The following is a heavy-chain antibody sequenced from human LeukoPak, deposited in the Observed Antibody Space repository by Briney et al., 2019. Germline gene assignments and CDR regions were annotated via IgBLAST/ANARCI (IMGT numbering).Heavy chain of an antibody. Sequence: SETLSLTCTVSGGSISTSNYYWGWIRQPPGKGLEWIGNIFYSGSTYYSPSLKSRVTISLDTSRNQFSLKLSSVTAADTAVYYCARDHRPPYYGSGSYILITNWFDPWGQGTLVTVSS. J-gene: IGHJ5*02. CDR3: ARDHRPPYYGSGSYILITNWFDP. V-gene: IGHV4-39*07. D-gene: IGHD3-10*01. CDR2: IFYSGST. CDR1: GGSISTSNYY.